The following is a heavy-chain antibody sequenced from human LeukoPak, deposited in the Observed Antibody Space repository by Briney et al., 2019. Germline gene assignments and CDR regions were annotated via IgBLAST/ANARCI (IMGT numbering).Heavy chain of an antibody. CDR3: ASTLGSGWYYYGMDV. Sequence: GGSLRLSCAASGLTVSSNCMSWVRQAPGKGLEWVSVIYSGGSTYYADSVKGRFTISRDNSKDTLYLQMNSLRAEDTAVYYCASTLGSGWYYYGMDVWGQGTTVTVSS. D-gene: IGHD6-19*01. CDR2: IYSGGST. V-gene: IGHV3-66*01. CDR1: GLTVSSNC. J-gene: IGHJ6*02.